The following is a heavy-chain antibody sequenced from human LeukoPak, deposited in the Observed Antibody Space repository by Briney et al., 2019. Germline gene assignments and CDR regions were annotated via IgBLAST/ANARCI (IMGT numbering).Heavy chain of an antibody. J-gene: IGHJ3*02. CDR3: ATKSASGYTFDR. D-gene: IGHD5-12*01. Sequence: GESLKIFCKGSGYIFTTYWIAWVRHMPGKGLEWMVIIYPGDSETRYSPSFQGQVTISADKSISTAYLQWNSLKASHTAMYYCATKSASGYTFDRWGQGTLVTVSS. CDR2: IYPGDSET. CDR1: GYIFTTYW. V-gene: IGHV5-51*01.